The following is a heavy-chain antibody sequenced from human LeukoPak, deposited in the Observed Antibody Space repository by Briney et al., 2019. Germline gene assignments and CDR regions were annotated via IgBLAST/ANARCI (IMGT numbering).Heavy chain of an antibody. Sequence: GGSLRLSCAASGLTFSSCAMSWVCQAPGKGPEWVSVISASGASTYYADSVRGRFTISRDNSKNTLYLQMSSLRAEDTAVYYCAKRASDWCYFDYWGQGNLVTVSS. D-gene: IGHD3-9*01. J-gene: IGHJ4*02. CDR1: GLTFSSCA. CDR3: AKRASDWCYFDY. V-gene: IGHV3-23*01. CDR2: ISASGAST.